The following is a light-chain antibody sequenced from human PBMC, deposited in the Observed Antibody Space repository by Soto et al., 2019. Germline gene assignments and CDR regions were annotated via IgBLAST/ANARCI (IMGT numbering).Light chain of an antibody. CDR2: DVS. J-gene: IGLJ2*01. CDR1: SSYVGGYNY. V-gene: IGLV2-14*01. CDR3: SSYPISSTPVV. Sequence: QSALTQPASVSGSPGQSIAISCTGTSSYVGGYNYVSWYQQPTGKAPKLLIYDVSNRLSGVSSRFSGSKSGNTASLTISGLQAEDEAYYYCSSYPISSTPVVFGGGTKLTVL.